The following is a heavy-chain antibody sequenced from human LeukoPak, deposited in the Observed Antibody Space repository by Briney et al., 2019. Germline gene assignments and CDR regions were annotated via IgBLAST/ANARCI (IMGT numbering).Heavy chain of an antibody. V-gene: IGHV3-7*01. Sequence: PGGSLRLSCAASGFSFSSYWMSWVRQPPGKGMEWVANIKQDGSEKYYVDSVKGRFTISRDNAKNSLYLQMNSLRAEDTAVYYCAATIVDIVATDNAWGPGTLVTVSS. CDR2: IKQDGSEK. J-gene: IGHJ4*02. CDR1: GFSFSSYW. D-gene: IGHD5-12*01. CDR3: AATIVDIVATDNA.